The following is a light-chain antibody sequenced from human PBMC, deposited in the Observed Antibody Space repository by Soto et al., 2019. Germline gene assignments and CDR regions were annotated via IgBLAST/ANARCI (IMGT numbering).Light chain of an antibody. V-gene: IGKV3-11*01. J-gene: IGKJ1*01. CDR1: RGVGSF. Sequence: EIVLTQSPATLSLSPGERAILSCRASRGVGSFLAWYQQKPGQAPRLLIYDASNRASGIPARFSGSGSGTDFTLSISSLEPEDFAVYYCQQRTNWPPGTWTFGQGTKVDIK. CDR3: QQRTNWPPGTWT. CDR2: DAS.